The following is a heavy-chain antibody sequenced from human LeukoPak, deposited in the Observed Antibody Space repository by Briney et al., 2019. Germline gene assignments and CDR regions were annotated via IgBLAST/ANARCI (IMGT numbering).Heavy chain of an antibody. J-gene: IGHJ4*02. CDR3: ARGHYGGNRYFDI. CDR1: GYTFRSYE. V-gene: IGHV1-8*01. Sequence: ASVKVSCKASGYTFRSYEINWVRQAPGQGLEWVGWIHPNSGKTGYAQKFQGRVTMTRDTSTETAFIELSSLKFDDTATFYCARGHYGGNRYFDIWGQGTLFTVSS. CDR2: IHPNSGKT. D-gene: IGHD4-23*01.